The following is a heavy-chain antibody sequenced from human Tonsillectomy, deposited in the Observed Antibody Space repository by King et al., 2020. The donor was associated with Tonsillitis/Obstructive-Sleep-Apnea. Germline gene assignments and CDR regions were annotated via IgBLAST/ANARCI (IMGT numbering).Heavy chain of an antibody. V-gene: IGHV1-18*01. Sequence: VQLVESGADVKKPGASVKVSCKASGYTFTSYGISWVRQAPGQGLEWMGWISAYNGNTNYAQKLQGRVTMTTDTSTSTAYMELRSLRSDDTAVYYCASEWSDDFWSGYPQNYFDYWGQGTLVTVSS. CDR3: ASEWSDDFWSGYPQNYFDY. CDR1: GYTFTSYG. D-gene: IGHD3-3*01. CDR2: ISAYNGNT. J-gene: IGHJ4*02.